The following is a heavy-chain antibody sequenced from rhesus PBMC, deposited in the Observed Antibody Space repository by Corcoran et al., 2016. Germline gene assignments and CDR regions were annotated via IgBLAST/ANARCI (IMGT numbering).Heavy chain of an antibody. CDR2: IYGSGST. V-gene: IGHV4S11*01. Sequence: QVQLKESGPGLVKPSEPLSLTCAVSAGSIGKTYWTWIRQAPGKGLEWIGYIYGSGSTYYNPSLKSRVTLSVDTSKNQFSLKLTSVTAADTAVYYCARSPSGNYYYFDLWGQGALLTVS. J-gene: IGHJ1*01. CDR3: ARSPSGNYYYFDL. CDR1: AGSIGKTY. D-gene: IGHD4-35*01.